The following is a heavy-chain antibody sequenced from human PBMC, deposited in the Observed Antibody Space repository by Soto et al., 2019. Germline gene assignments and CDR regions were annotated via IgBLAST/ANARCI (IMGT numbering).Heavy chain of an antibody. Sequence: QVQVVQSGDEVKKPGASVKVSCKASGYTFTNYGFSWVRQAPGQGLEWMGWISGYNGNIKYAEKFQGRVTMTTDTSTSTAHMKLRSLRSDDTAVYYCAREGQAPYYYYGMDVWGQGTAVTVSS. J-gene: IGHJ6*02. CDR3: AREGQAPYYYYGMDV. CDR1: GYTFTNYG. CDR2: ISGYNGNI. V-gene: IGHV1-18*01.